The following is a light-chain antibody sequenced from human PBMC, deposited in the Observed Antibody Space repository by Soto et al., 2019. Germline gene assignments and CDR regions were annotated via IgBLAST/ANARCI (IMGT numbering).Light chain of an antibody. V-gene: IGKV3-11*01. J-gene: IGKJ1*01. Sequence: ESVLTQSPATLSLSPGERSTLSCMAIQSVSSYLAWYQQKAGQAPRLLIYYASTRATGIPARFSGSGSGTDFTLTITSLEPEDFAVYYCQQRSNWPPTFGQGTKVDIK. CDR1: QSVSSY. CDR3: QQRSNWPPT. CDR2: YAS.